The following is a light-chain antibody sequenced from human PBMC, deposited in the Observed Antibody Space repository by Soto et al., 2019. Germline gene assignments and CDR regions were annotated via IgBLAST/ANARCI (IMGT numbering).Light chain of an antibody. CDR1: SSDVGGYNF. V-gene: IGLV2-14*01. J-gene: IGLJ1*01. CDR2: EVS. Sequence: QSALTQPASVSGSPGQSITISCTGTSSDVGGYNFVSWYQQHPGKAPKLMIYEVSNRPSGVSNRFSGSKSGNTASLTISGLQAEDEADYYCSSYTGSSTPGFGTGTKVTVL. CDR3: SSYTGSSTPG.